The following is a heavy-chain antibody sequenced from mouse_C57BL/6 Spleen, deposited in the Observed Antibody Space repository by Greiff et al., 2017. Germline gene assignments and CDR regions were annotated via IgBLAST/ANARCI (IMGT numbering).Heavy chain of an antibody. Sequence: VQLQQSGAELASPGASVTLSCTASGYTFTDHIMHWVKKRPGQGLEWIGRIYPVSGETNYNQKFMGKATFSVDRSSRTVYMVWNSLTSENPAVYYCGKETAQATGAMGDWGQGTSVSVSS. CDR3: GKETAQATGAMGD. D-gene: IGHD3-2*02. CDR2: IYPVSGET. CDR1: GYTFTDHI. J-gene: IGHJ4*01. V-gene: IGHV1-11*01.